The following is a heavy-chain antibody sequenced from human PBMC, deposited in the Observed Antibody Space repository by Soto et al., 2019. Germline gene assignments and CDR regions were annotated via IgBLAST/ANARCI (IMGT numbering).Heavy chain of an antibody. CDR1: GFTFSSYS. J-gene: IGHJ6*02. CDR3: ARAGSGQLWLYYYYYGMDV. Sequence: GGSLRLSCAASGFTFSSYSMNWVRQAPGKGLEWVSSISSSSSYIYYADSVKGRFTISRDNAKNSLYLQMNSLRAEDTAVYYCARAGSGQLWLYYYYYGMDVWGQGTTVTVSS. CDR2: ISSSSSYI. D-gene: IGHD3-10*01. V-gene: IGHV3-21*01.